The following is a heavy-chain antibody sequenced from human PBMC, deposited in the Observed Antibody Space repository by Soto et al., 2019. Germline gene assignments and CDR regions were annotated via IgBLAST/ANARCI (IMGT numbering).Heavy chain of an antibody. CDR1: GGSISSGDYY. CDR3: ASSNLTGATIFDF. Sequence: SETLSLTCTVSGGSISSGDYYWNWIRQTPWKGLEWIGYIYYTGNTEYNSSLKSRIFMSVDMSKNEFSLQVSSVTAADTAVYYCASSNLTGATIFDFWGQGIPVTVSS. CDR2: IYYTGNT. J-gene: IGHJ4*02. D-gene: IGHD1-26*01. V-gene: IGHV4-30-4*01.